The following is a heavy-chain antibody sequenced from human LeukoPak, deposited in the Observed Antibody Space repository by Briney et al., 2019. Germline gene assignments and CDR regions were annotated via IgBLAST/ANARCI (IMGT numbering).Heavy chain of an antibody. CDR2: MSSSSSYT. CDR1: RFTFSDYY. V-gene: IGHV3-11*06. Sequence: GGSLRLSCAASRFTFSDYYMSWIRQAPGKGLEWVSYMSSSSSYTNYADSVKGRFTIYRNNARNSLYLQMNRLRAEDTAVYFCARDCRSTSCSSDYCGQPTLVTVYS. D-gene: IGHD2-2*01. CDR3: ARDCRSTSCSSDY. J-gene: IGHJ4*01.